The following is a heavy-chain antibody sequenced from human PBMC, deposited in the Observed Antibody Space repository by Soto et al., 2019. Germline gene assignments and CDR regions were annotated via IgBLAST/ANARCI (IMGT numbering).Heavy chain of an antibody. CDR2: IYYSGST. CDR1: GGSVSSGSYY. D-gene: IGHD5-18*01. V-gene: IGHV4-61*01. Sequence: SETLSLTCTVSGGSVSSGSYYWSWIRQPPGKGLEWIGYIYYSGSTNYNPSLKSRVTISVDTSKNQFSLKLSSVTAADTAVYYCASLRDYVGLLYSYGYYLDYWGQGTLVTVS. J-gene: IGHJ4*02. CDR3: ASLRDYVGLLYSYGYYLDY.